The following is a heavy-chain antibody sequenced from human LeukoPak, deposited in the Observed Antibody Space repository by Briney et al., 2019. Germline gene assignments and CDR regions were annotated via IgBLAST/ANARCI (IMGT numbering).Heavy chain of an antibody. CDR2: ISSSSSYI. V-gene: IGHV3-21*01. CDR3: ARDKEGHDFWSGYVGY. CDR1: GFTFSSHS. D-gene: IGHD3-3*01. Sequence: GGSLRLSCAAPGFTFSSHSMNWVRQAPGKGLEWVSSISSSSSYIYYADSVKGRFTISRDNAKNSLYLQMNSLRAEDTAVYYCARDKEGHDFWSGYVGYWGQGTLVTVSS. J-gene: IGHJ4*02.